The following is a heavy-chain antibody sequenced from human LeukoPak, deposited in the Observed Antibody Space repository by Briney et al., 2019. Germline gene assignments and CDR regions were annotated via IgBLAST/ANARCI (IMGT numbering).Heavy chain of an antibody. CDR2: ISGSGGST. CDR3: AKEEGFTIFGVVTD. J-gene: IGHJ4*02. D-gene: IGHD3-3*01. V-gene: IGHV3-23*01. Sequence: GGSLKLSCAASGFTFSSYAMSWVRQAPGKGLEWVSGISGSGGSTYYADSVKGRFTISRDNSKNTLYLQMNSLRAEDTAIYYCAKEEGFTIFGVVTDWGQGTLVTVSS. CDR1: GFTFSSYA.